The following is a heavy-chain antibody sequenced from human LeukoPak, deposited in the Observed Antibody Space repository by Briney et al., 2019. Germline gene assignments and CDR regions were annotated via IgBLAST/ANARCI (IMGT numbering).Heavy chain of an antibody. CDR1: GGSISSGSYY. Sequence: SETLSLTCTVSGGSISSGSYYWSWSRQPAGKGLEWIWRIYTSGSTNYNPSLKSRVTISVDTSKNHFSLKLSSVTAADTAVYYCARGLPIFRFLAWLSPPRPLDSWGQGTLVTVSS. CDR3: ARGLPIFRFLAWLSPPRPLDS. CDR2: IYTSGST. V-gene: IGHV4-61*02. D-gene: IGHD3-3*01. J-gene: IGHJ4*02.